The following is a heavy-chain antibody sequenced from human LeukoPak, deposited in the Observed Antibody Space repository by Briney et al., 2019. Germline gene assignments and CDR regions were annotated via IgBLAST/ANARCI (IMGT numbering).Heavy chain of an antibody. V-gene: IGHV3-23*01. CDR1: GFTFSSYA. Sequence: GGALRLSCAASGFTFSSYAMSWVRQAPGKGLEGVSAICGSGGSTYYADSVKGRFTISRDNSKNTLYLQMNSLRAEDTALYYCAKGPSGYFDYWGHGTLVTVSS. CDR2: ICGSGGST. CDR3: AKGPSGYFDY. D-gene: IGHD1-26*01. J-gene: IGHJ4*01.